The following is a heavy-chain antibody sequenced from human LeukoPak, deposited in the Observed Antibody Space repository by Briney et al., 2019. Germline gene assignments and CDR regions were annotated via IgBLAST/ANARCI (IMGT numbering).Heavy chain of an antibody. J-gene: IGHJ5*02. CDR3: VRGSPYYYGSGNWFDP. V-gene: IGHV4-34*01. Sequence: PSETLSLTCAVYGGSFSGYYWSWIRQPPGKGLEWIGEINHSGSTNYNPSLKSRVTISVDTSKNQFSLKLSSVTAADTAVYYCVRGSPYYYGSGNWFDPWGQGTLVTVSS. D-gene: IGHD3-10*01. CDR1: GGSFSGYY. CDR2: INHSGST.